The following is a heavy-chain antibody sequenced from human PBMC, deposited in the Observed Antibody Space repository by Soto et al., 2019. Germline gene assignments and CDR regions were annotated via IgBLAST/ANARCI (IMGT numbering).Heavy chain of an antibody. Sequence: EVQLVESGGGLVQPGGSLRLSCAASGFTFSSNWMHWVRQGPGKGLVWVSRIENGGSSRDYADSVKGGFTISRDNAKNTLNLEMSSLRAEDTAVYYCATGSGWYSPDYWGQGTLVTVSS. J-gene: IGHJ4*02. D-gene: IGHD6-19*01. V-gene: IGHV3-74*01. CDR3: ATGSGWYSPDY. CDR1: GFTFSSNW. CDR2: IENGGSSR.